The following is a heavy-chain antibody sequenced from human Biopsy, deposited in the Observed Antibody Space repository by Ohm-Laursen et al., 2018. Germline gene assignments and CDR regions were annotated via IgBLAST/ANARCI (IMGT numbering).Heavy chain of an antibody. D-gene: IGHD3-22*01. CDR1: GDSIISYY. J-gene: IGHJ2*01. CDR3: ARDRGYYSDRTVPGYFDL. Sequence: GTLSLTCTVSGDSIISYYWSWIRQLPGTGLQWIGYVYYTGSTDYNPSLQSRVTISVDTSKNHFSLRLRSVTPADTAIYYCARDRGYYSDRTVPGYFDLWGRGTLVTVSS. CDR2: VYYTGST. V-gene: IGHV4-59*01.